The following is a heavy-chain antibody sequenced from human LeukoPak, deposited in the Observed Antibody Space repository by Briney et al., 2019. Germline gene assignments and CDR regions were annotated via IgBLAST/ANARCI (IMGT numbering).Heavy chain of an antibody. Sequence: GGSLRLSCAASRFXFSGYAISWVRQAPGKGLEWLSTITGSGDTTYYADSVKGRFTISRDNSNNTLYLQMNSLRAEDTAVYYCGKARGYCSGGTCYSGFDYWGQGTLVTVSS. V-gene: IGHV3-23*01. J-gene: IGHJ4*02. CDR3: GKARGYCSGGTCYSGFDY. D-gene: IGHD2-15*01. CDR2: ITGSGDTT. CDR1: RFXFSGYA.